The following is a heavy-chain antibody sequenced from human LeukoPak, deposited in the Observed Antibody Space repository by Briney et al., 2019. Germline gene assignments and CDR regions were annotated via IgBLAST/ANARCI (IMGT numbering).Heavy chain of an antibody. CDR3: ARDRKVVPAATVDY. V-gene: IGHV3-21*01. Sequence: PGGSLRLSCADSGFTFSNYNMNWVRQAPGKAMEWVSSITSSGTYTFYADSVKGRFTISRDNAKNSLYLQMDSLGPEDTAVYYCARDRKVVPAATVDYWGQGTLVTVSS. D-gene: IGHD2-2*01. J-gene: IGHJ4*02. CDR2: ITSSGTYT. CDR1: GFTFSNYN.